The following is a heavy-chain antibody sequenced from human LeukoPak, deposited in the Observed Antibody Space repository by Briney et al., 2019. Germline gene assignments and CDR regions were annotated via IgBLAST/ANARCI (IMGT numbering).Heavy chain of an antibody. J-gene: IGHJ4*02. CDR2: ISGSGGST. CDR3: AKGYYYDSSGIHSDY. D-gene: IGHD3-22*01. Sequence: PGGSLRLSCAASGFTFSSYAMSWVRQAPGKGLEWVSAISGSGGSTYYADSVKGRFTISRDNSKNTLYLQMNSLRAEDTAVYYCAKGYYYDSSGIHSDYWGQGTLVTVSS. CDR1: GFTFSSYA. V-gene: IGHV3-23*01.